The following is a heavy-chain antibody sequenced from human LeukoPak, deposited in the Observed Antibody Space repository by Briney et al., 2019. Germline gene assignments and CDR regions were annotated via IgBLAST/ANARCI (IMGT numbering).Heavy chain of an antibody. CDR1: GYTCTSYY. J-gene: IGHJ2*01. V-gene: IGHV1-46*01. D-gene: IGHD6-13*01. Sequence: ASVTVSCKASGYTCTSYYMHWVRQAPGQGLEWMGIINPSGGSTSYAQKFQGRVTMTRDTSTSTVYMELSSLRSEDTAVYYCARELVGYSSSWYEGWYFDLWGRGTLVTVSS. CDR2: INPSGGST. CDR3: ARELVGYSSSWYEGWYFDL.